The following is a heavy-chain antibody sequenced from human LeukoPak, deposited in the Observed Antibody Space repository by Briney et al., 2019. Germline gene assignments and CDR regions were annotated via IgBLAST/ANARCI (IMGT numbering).Heavy chain of an antibody. V-gene: IGHV1-3*01. J-gene: IGHJ6*04. Sequence: ASVTVSCKASGYTFTRYVMYWVRQAPGQRLEWMGWINAGNGNTKYSQKFQGRVTITRDTSASTAYVELISLRPEDTAVYYCARNGTYDDIVTGWAHYCYCYGMDVWRKGATVTVSS. D-gene: IGHD3-9*01. CDR1: GYTFTRYV. CDR2: INAGNGNT. CDR3: ARNGTYDDIVTGWAHYCYCYGMDV.